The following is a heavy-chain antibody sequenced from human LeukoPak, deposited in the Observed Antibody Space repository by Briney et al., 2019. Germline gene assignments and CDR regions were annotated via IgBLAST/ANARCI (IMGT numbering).Heavy chain of an antibody. CDR1: GFTFSSYS. D-gene: IGHD6-13*01. Sequence: GGSLRLSCAASGFTFSSYSMNWVRQAPGKGLEWVSYISSSSSTIYYADSVKGRFTISRDNAKNPLYLQMNSLRDEDTAVYYCAASSSWTPRLFDYWGQGTLVTVSS. V-gene: IGHV3-48*02. CDR2: ISSSSSTI. J-gene: IGHJ4*02. CDR3: AASSSWTPRLFDY.